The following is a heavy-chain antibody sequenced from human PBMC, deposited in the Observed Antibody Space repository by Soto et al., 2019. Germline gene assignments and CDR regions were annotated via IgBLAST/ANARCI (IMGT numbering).Heavy chain of an antibody. J-gene: IGHJ4*02. V-gene: IGHV3-9*01. CDR2: ISWNSGSI. CDR1: GFTFDDYA. CDR3: AKDRAPYQGVTTFDY. D-gene: IGHD4-17*01. Sequence: GGSLRLSCAASGFTFDDYAMHWVRQAPGKGLEWVSGISWNSGSIGYADSVKGRFTISRDNAKNSLYLQMNSLRAEDTALYYCAKDRAPYQGVTTFDYWGQGTLVTVSS.